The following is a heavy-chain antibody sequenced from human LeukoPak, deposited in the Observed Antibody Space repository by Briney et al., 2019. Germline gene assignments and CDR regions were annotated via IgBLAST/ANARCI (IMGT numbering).Heavy chain of an antibody. CDR1: GYTFTSYA. CDR2: IIPIFGTA. Sequence: SVKVSCKASGYTFTSYAISWVRQAPGQGLEWMGGIIPIFGTANYAQKFQGRVTITADESTSTAYMELSSLRSEDTAVYYCARVSYCGGDCYSSQYFQHWGQGTLVTVSS. D-gene: IGHD2-21*02. J-gene: IGHJ1*01. V-gene: IGHV1-69*13. CDR3: ARVSYCGGDCYSSQYFQH.